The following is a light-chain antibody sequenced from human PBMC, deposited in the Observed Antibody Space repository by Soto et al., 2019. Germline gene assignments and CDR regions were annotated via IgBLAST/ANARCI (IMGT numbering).Light chain of an antibody. V-gene: IGKV3-20*01. CDR3: QQYADSPWT. J-gene: IGKJ1*01. CDR1: QSVSSNY. CDR2: GAP. Sequence: EIVLTQSPGTLSLSPGERATLSCRASQSVSSNYLAWYQQKPGQAPRLLIYGAPNRATGIPDRFSGSESRTDFCLTISKLEPEYFEGYVCQQYADSPWTFSQGTKVEIK.